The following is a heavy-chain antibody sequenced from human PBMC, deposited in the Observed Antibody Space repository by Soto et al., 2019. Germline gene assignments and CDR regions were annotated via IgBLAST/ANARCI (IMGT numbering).Heavy chain of an antibody. V-gene: IGHV3-15*07. CDR1: GFTFSNAW. CDR3: TTTAFVWGSYRYFLDY. D-gene: IGHD3-16*02. J-gene: IGHJ4*02. CDR2: IKSKTDGGTT. Sequence: GGSLRLSCAASGFTFSNAWMNWVRQAPGKGLEWVGRIKSKTDGGTTDYAAPVKDRFTISRDDSKNTLYLQMNSLKTEDTAVYYCTTTAFVWGSYRYFLDYWGQGTLVTVSS.